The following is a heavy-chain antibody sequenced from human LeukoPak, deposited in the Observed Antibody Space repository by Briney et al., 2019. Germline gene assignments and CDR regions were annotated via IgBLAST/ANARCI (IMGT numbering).Heavy chain of an antibody. J-gene: IGHJ6*02. CDR2: IYYSGST. D-gene: IGHD5-18*01. CDR3: ARVEGGYSYVYYYGMDV. CDR1: GGSISSGGYY. V-gene: IGHV4-31*03. Sequence: PSETLSLTCTVSGGSISSGGYYWSWIRQHPGKGLEWIGYIYYSGSTYYNPSLKSRVTISVDTSKNQFSLKLSSVTAADTAVYYCARVEGGYSYVYYYGMDVWGQGTTVTVSS.